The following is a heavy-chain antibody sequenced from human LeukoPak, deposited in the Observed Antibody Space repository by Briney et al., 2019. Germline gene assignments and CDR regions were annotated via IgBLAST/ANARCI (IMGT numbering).Heavy chain of an antibody. CDR2: ISSNIRYI. CDR3: ARDLNYDYVWGSYRYRYYYYGMDV. J-gene: IGHJ6*02. Sequence: PGRSLRLSCAASGFTFSSSSMNWVRLPPGNWLEWVSSISSNIRYIYYADSVKGRFTISRDNAKNSLYLQMNSLRAEDTAVYYCARDLNYDYVWGSYRYRYYYYGMDVWGQGTTVTVSS. CDR1: GFTFSSSS. V-gene: IGHV3-21*01. D-gene: IGHD3-16*02.